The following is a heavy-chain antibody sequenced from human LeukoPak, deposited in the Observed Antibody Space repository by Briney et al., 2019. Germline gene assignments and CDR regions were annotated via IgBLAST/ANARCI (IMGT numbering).Heavy chain of an antibody. D-gene: IGHD2-2*01. CDR1: GGSFSGYY. CDR3: ARADCSSTSCFEYYFDY. V-gene: IGHV4-34*01. Sequence: SETLSLTCAVYGGSFSGYYWSWIRQPPGKGLEWIGEINHSGSTNYNPSLKSRVTISVDTSKNQFSLKLSSVTAADTAVYYCARADCSSTSCFEYYFDYWGQGTLVTVSS. CDR2: INHSGST. J-gene: IGHJ4*02.